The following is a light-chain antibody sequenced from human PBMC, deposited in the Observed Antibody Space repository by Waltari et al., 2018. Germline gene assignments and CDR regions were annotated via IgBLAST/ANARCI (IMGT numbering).Light chain of an antibody. J-gene: IGKJ1*01. V-gene: IGKV3D-15*01. CDR2: GVF. CDR1: PTVGTN. CDR3: HQYFNWPRT. Sequence: DIVMTQSPATLSVSPGARATLSCRASPTVGTNLAWYQQKPGQAPRLLIYGVFNRATGIPGRFSGSGSGTEFTLAISSLQSEDFAVYYCHQYFNWPRTFGQGTKVEI.